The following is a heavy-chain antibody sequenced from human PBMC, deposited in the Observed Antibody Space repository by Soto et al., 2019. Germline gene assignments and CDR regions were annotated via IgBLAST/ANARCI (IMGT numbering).Heavy chain of an antibody. CDR1: GFTFSSYW. CDR2: INSDGSST. D-gene: IGHD4-17*01. CDR3: SSSGYGDYSFYY. Sequence: EVQLVESGGGLVQPGGSLRLSCAASGFTFSSYWMHWVRQAPGKGLVWVSRINSDGSSTSYADSVKGRFTISRDNAKNSLYLQMNSLSSEDTGVYYCSSSGYGDYSFYYWGQGTLVTVSS. V-gene: IGHV3-74*01. J-gene: IGHJ4*02.